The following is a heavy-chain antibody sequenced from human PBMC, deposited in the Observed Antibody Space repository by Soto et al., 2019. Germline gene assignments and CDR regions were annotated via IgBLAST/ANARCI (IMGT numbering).Heavy chain of an antibody. J-gene: IGHJ4*02. CDR1: GFTFSSYG. Sequence: GGSLRLSCAASGFTFSSYGMHWVRQAPGKGLEWVAVISYDGSNKYYADSVKGRFTISRDNSKNTLYLQMNSLRAEDTAVYYCATDQVSVVVLPAALDFDYWGQGTLVTVSS. CDR2: ISYDGSNK. D-gene: IGHD2-2*01. CDR3: ATDQVSVVVLPAALDFDY. V-gene: IGHV3-30*03.